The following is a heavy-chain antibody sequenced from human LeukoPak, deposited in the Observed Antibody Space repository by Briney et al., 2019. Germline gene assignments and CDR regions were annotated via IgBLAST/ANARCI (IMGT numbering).Heavy chain of an antibody. J-gene: IGHJ4*02. CDR3: AKMVAAGIISYYFDY. D-gene: IGHD6-19*01. CDR2: ISYDGSNK. CDR1: RFTFSSYG. Sequence: GGSLRLSCAASRFTFSSYGVHWVRQAPGKGLEWVAVISYDGSNKYYADSVRGRFTISRDNSKNTLYLQMNSLRAEDTAVYYCAKMVAAGIISYYFDYWGQGTLVTISS. V-gene: IGHV3-30*18.